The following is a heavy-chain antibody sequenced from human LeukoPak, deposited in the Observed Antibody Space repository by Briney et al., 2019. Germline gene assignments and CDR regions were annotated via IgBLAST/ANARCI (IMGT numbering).Heavy chain of an antibody. CDR1: GYTLTELS. V-gene: IGHV1-24*01. CDR2: FDPEDGET. CDR3: ATRDRSSSWFTADY. Sequence: ASVKVSCKVSGYTLTELSMHWVRQAPGKGLEWMGGFDPEDGETIYAQKFQSRVTMTEDTSTDTAYMELSSLRSEDTAVYYCATRDRSSSWFTADYWGQGTLVTVSS. J-gene: IGHJ4*02. D-gene: IGHD6-13*01.